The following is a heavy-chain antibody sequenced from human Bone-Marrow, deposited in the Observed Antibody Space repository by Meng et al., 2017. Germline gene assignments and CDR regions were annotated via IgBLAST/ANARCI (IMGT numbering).Heavy chain of an antibody. CDR3: ATDLGLIVTPNVGY. J-gene: IGHJ4*02. D-gene: IGHD5-12*01. V-gene: IGHV3-15*01. Sequence: GESLKISCAASGFTFSNAWMSWVRQAPGKGLEWVGRIKNKIDGETTDYAAPVKGRFTISRDDLKKVLYQQMNSLTTEDTAVYYCATDLGLIVTPNVGYWGQGTLVTVSS. CDR1: GFTFSNAW. CDR2: IKNKIDGETT.